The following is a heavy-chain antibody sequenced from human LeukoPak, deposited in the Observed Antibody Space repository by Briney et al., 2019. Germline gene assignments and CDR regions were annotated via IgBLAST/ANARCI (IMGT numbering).Heavy chain of an antibody. CDR3: ARQAWEYYTYLYYFDY. D-gene: IGHD2/OR15-2a*01. V-gene: IGHV4-34*01. CDR2: INHSGST. J-gene: IGHJ4*02. Sequence: SETLSLTCAVYGGSFSGYYWSWIRQPPGKGLEWIGEINHSGSTNYNPSLKSRVTISVDTSKNQFSLKLTSVSAPDTAVYYCARQAWEYYTYLYYFDYWGQGTLVTVSS. CDR1: GGSFSGYY.